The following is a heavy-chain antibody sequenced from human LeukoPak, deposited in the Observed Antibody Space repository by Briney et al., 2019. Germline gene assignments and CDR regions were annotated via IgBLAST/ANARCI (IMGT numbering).Heavy chain of an antibody. CDR3: ARDTHYYDSSGYSTDAFDI. CDR2: INSGGST. V-gene: IGHV3-53*01. Sequence: GGSLRLSCAASGFTFSSNYMSWVRQAPGKGLEWVSVINSGGSTYYADSAKSRFTISRDNSKNTLYLQMNSLRAEDTAVYHCARDTHYYDSSGYSTDAFDIWGQGTMVTVSS. CDR1: GFTFSSNY. D-gene: IGHD3-22*01. J-gene: IGHJ3*02.